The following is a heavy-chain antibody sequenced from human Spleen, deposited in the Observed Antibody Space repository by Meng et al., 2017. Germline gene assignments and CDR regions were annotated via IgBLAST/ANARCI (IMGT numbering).Heavy chain of an antibody. V-gene: IGHV3-15*01. J-gene: IGHJ4*01. CDR3: TKDRPFTSGGVITY. D-gene: IGHD3-16*01. Sequence: GGSLRLSCAASGFTFRNAWMTWVRQAPGKGLQWVGRIKSKVNGETRDYAAPVKGRFTISRDDSKNTVYLEMNSLKTEDTAVYFCTKDRPFTSGGVITYWGHGTRVTVSS. CDR2: IKSKVNGETR. CDR1: GFTFRNAW.